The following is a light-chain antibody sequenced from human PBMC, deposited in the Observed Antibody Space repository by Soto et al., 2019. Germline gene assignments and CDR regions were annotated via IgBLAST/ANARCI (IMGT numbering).Light chain of an antibody. V-gene: IGLV2-14*01. CDR2: EVT. J-gene: IGLJ2*01. CDR3: NSYTLSKTVI. Sequence: QSALTQHASVSGSPGQSITISCSGTSSDVGAHDFVSWYQHHPDKAPKVIIFEVTKRPSGVSDRFSGSKTGNTASLIISGLQAEDEADYYCNSYTLSKTVIFGGGTKLTVL. CDR1: SSDVGAHDF.